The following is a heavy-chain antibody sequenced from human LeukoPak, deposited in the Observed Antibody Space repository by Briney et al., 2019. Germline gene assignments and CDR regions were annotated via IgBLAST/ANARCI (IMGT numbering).Heavy chain of an antibody. CDR2: IYTSGST. V-gene: IGHV4-4*07. CDR1: GGSINSYY. D-gene: IGHD6-19*01. J-gene: IGHJ5*02. CDR3: ARELGSIAVAGLNWFDP. Sequence: SETLSVTCTVSGGSINSYYWSWIRQPVGKGLEWIGRIYTSGSTNYNRSLKSRVTMSVDTSKNQFSLKLSSVTAADTAVYYCARELGSIAVAGLNWFDPWGQGTLVTVSS.